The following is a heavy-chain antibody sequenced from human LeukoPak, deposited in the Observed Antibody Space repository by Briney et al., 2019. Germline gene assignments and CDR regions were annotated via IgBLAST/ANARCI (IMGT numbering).Heavy chain of an antibody. V-gene: IGHV3-23*01. CDR2: SSGIGGRT. CDR1: GFTFSSHG. CDR3: AKDDAWGRFYH. Sequence: GGTLRLSCAASGFTFSSHGMNWVRQAPGKGLEWVSGSSGIGGRTYYADSVKGRFTVTRDNSRNTLHLQMNSLRVEDTGVYYCAKDDAWGRFYHWGQGTLVTVSS. J-gene: IGHJ1*01. D-gene: IGHD3-16*01.